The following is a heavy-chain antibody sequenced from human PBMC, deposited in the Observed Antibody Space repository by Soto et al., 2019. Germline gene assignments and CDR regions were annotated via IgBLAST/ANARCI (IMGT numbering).Heavy chain of an antibody. J-gene: IGHJ6*02. CDR1: GGSISSGGYY. CDR2: IYYSGST. CDR3: GRDWPSSPPSYGMDV. D-gene: IGHD2-2*01. Sequence: QVQLQESGPGLVKPSQTLSLTCTVSGGSISSGGYYWSWIRQHPGKGLEWIGYIYYSGSTYYNPSLKSRGNISVDPAKNQFSLKLSSWTAGDTAVYYCGRDWPSSPPSYGMDVWGQGTTVTVSS. V-gene: IGHV4-31*03.